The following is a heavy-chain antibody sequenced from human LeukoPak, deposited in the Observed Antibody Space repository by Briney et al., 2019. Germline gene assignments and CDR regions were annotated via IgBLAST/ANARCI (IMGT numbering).Heavy chain of an antibody. CDR1: GFTFASYG. CDR3: AIMHGYYDGTGYWVQ. J-gene: IGHJ1*01. V-gene: IGHV3-23*01. Sequence: PGGSLRPSCAASGFTFASYGMSWVRQAPGEGLECGSFITTNGGRTTYADSVEGRFTISRDNPRNTLYMQMSSLRDEDMAVYYCAIMHGYYDGTGYWVQWGQETLVTVSS. D-gene: IGHD3-22*01. CDR2: ITTNGGRT.